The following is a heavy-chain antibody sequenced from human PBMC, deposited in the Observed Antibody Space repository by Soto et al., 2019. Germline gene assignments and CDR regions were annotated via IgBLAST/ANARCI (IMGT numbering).Heavy chain of an antibody. CDR2: INPNSGGT. J-gene: IGHJ3*02. V-gene: IGHV1-2*02. CDR1: GYTFTGYY. Sequence: ASVKVSCQASGYTFTGYYMHCVRQAPGQGLEWMGWINPNSGGTNYAQKFQGRVTMTRDTSISTAYMELSRLRSDDTAVYYCARATAQVDAFDIWGQGTMVTVS. CDR3: ARATAQVDAFDI.